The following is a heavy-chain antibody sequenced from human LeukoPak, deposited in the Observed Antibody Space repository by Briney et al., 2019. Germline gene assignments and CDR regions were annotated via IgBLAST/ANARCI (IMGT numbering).Heavy chain of an antibody. Sequence: PSETLFLTCAVSGYSISSGYYWGWIRQPPGKGLEWIGSIYHSGSTYYNPSLKSRVTISVDTSKNQFSLKLSSVTAADTAVYYYARGKYQLSADHLDYWGQGTLVTVSS. J-gene: IGHJ4*02. CDR2: IYHSGST. CDR1: GYSISSGYY. CDR3: ARGKYQLSADHLDY. D-gene: IGHD2-2*01. V-gene: IGHV4-38-2*01.